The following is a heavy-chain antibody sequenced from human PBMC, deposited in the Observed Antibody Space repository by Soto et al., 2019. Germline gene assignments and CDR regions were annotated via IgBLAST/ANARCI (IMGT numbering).Heavy chain of an antibody. CDR3: AGGDNYYDMGV. CDR1: GFTFNNYI. J-gene: IGHJ6*02. D-gene: IGHD2-15*01. Sequence: QVQLVESGGGVVQPGRSLRLSCVASGFTFNNYIMHWVRQAPGKGLEWVAVISYDGNNKDYADSVKGRFTISRDNSKNTLYLQLSSLRAEDTAVYYCAGGDNYYDMGVWGQGTTVTVS. V-gene: IGHV3-30-3*01. CDR2: ISYDGNNK.